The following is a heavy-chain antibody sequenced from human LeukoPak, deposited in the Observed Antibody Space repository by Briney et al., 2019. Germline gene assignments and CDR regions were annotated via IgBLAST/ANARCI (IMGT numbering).Heavy chain of an antibody. CDR3: ASQPNWHHYFDY. V-gene: IGHV4-39*01. Sequence: SETLSLTCTVSGGSISSSSYYWGWIRQPPGKGLVWIGSIYYSGSTYYNPSLRSRVTISVDTSKNQFSLKLSSVTAADTAVYYCASQPNWHHYFDYWGQGTLVTVSS. CDR1: GGSISSSSYY. D-gene: IGHD1-1*01. J-gene: IGHJ4*02. CDR2: IYYSGST.